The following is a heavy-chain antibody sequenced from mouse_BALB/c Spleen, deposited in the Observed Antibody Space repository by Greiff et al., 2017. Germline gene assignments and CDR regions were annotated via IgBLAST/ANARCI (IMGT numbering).Heavy chain of an antibody. CDR3: ARPKLTGNYFDY. D-gene: IGHD4-1*01. J-gene: IGHJ2*01. Sequence: DVQLQESGGGLVQPGGSRKLSCAASGFTFSSFGMHWVRQAPEKGLEWVAYISSGSSTIYYADTVKGRFTISRDNPKNTLFLQMTSLRSEDTAMYYCARPKLTGNYFDYWGQGTTLTVSS. CDR1: GFTFSSFG. CDR2: ISSGSSTI. V-gene: IGHV5-17*02.